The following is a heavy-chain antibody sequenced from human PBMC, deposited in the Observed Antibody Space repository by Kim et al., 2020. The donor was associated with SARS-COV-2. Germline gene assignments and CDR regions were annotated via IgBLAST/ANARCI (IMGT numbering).Heavy chain of an antibody. CDR2: ISGSGGST. CDR1: GFTFSSYA. CDR3: AKDHLVANHGVYYYGMDV. V-gene: IGHV3-23*01. D-gene: IGHD2-8*02. J-gene: IGHJ6*02. Sequence: GGSLRLSCAASGFTFSSYAMSWVRQAPGKGLEWVSAISGSGGSTYYADSVKGRFTISRDNSKNTLYLQMNSLRAEDTAVYYCAKDHLVANHGVYYYGMDVWGQGTTVTVSS.